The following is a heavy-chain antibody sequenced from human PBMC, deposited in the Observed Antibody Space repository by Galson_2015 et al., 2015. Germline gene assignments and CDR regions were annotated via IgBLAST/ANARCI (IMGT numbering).Heavy chain of an antibody. D-gene: IGHD3-10*01. Sequence: SLRLSCAASGFIFNSYTMNWVRQAPGKGLEWVSTIDGSGGSTYYADSVKGRFTISRDNSKNTLSLQMNSLRAEDTAVYYCAKAPTYGPTNRYTYFDYWGQGTLVTVSS. CDR1: GFIFNSYT. CDR2: IDGSGGST. J-gene: IGHJ4*02. CDR3: AKAPTYGPTNRYTYFDY. V-gene: IGHV3-23*01.